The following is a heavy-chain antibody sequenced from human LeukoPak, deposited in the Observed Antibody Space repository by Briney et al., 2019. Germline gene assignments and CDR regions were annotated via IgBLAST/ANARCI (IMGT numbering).Heavy chain of an antibody. D-gene: IGHD3-16*01. Sequence: PGGSLRLSCAASGFTFSRFWMTWVRQAPGKGLEYVSAITGNGDNTYYADSVKGRFTISRDNSKNTLFLQMDSLRAEDMAVYYCARVGGDYFDYWGQGTLVTVSS. J-gene: IGHJ4*02. CDR3: ARVGGDYFDY. CDR1: GFTFSRFW. V-gene: IGHV3-64*02. CDR2: ITGNGDNT.